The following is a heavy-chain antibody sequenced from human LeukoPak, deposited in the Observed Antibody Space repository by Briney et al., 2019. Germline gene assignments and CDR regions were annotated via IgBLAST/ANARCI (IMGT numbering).Heavy chain of an antibody. J-gene: IGHJ5*02. Sequence: SETLSLTCTVSGDSISSFYWSWIRQPPGKGLEWIGYIYYSGSTNYNPSLKSRVTISVDTSQNQFSLRLRPVTAADTAVYYCARVSNWFDPWGQGTLVTVSS. V-gene: IGHV4-59*01. CDR3: ARVSNWFDP. D-gene: IGHD3-16*02. CDR2: IYYSGST. CDR1: GDSISSFY.